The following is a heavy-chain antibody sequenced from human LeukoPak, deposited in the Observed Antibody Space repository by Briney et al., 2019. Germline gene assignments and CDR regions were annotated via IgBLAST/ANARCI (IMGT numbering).Heavy chain of an antibody. CDR2: IGTAGEI. D-gene: IGHD4-17*01. V-gene: IGHV3-13*01. CDR1: GFTFSSYD. Sequence: TGGSLRLSCAASGFTFSSYDIHWVRQATGKGLEWVSGIGTAGEIYYPGSVKGRFTISRDNAKNSLYLQINSLRAEDTAVYYCARVSPNTVTTLQYFDYWGQGTLVTVSS. J-gene: IGHJ4*02. CDR3: ARVSPNTVTTLQYFDY.